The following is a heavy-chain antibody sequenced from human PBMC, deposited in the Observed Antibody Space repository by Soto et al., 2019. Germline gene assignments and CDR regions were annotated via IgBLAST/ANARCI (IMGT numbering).Heavy chain of an antibody. Sequence: QVQLVQSGAEVKKPGASVKVSCKASGYTFISYGISWVRQAPGQGLEWMGWISAYNGNTNYAQKLQGRVTMTTDTSTSKTSMGLGSMRSEGTAVYYCAGFAGAIRDWFDPWGQGTLVTVSS. CDR2: ISAYNGNT. J-gene: IGHJ5*02. V-gene: IGHV1-18*01. CDR1: GYTFISYG. CDR3: AGFAGAIRDWFDP. D-gene: IGHD5-12*01.